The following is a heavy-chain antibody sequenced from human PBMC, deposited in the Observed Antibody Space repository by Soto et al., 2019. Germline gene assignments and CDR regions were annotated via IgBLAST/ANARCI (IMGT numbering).Heavy chain of an antibody. CDR2: IIPIFVTA. J-gene: IGHJ4*02. D-gene: IGHD3-22*01. Sequence: QVQLVQSGVEVKKPGSSVKVSGKASGGTFSSYAISWVRQAPGQGLEWMGGIIPIFVTANYAQKFQGRVTITADESTSTAYMELSSLRSEDTAVYYCASAPYYYDSSGYYYSDYWGQGTLVTVSS. CDR1: GGTFSSYA. V-gene: IGHV1-69*01. CDR3: ASAPYYYDSSGYYYSDY.